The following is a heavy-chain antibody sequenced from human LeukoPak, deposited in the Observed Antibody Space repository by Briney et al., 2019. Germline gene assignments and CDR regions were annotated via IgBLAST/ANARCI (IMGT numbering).Heavy chain of an antibody. D-gene: IGHD6-6*01. Sequence: SETLSLTCTVSGGSISSSSYYWGWIRQPPGKGLEWIGSIYHSGSTYYNPSLKSRVTISVDTSKNQFSLKLSSVTAADTAVYYCARDQLETYYYYGTDVWGKGTTVTVSS. CDR1: GGSISSSSYY. J-gene: IGHJ6*04. CDR2: IYHSGST. CDR3: ARDQLETYYYYGTDV. V-gene: IGHV4-39*07.